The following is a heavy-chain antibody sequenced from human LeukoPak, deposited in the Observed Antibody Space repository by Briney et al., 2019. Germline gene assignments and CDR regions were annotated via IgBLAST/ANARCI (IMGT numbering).Heavy chain of an antibody. J-gene: IGHJ4*02. CDR3: WRAADH. CDR2: LYSNGNT. V-gene: IGHV4-34*12. CDR1: GGSFSGYY. Sequence: PSETLSLTCAVYGGSFSGYYWGWVRQPPGKGLEWIASLYSNGNTFYNPSLKSRVTISEESSKSQFSLKLRTVTAADTAVYFCWRAADHWGQGTLVTVSS.